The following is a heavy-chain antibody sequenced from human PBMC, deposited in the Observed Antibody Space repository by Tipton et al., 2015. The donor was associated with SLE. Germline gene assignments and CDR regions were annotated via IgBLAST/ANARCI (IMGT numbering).Heavy chain of an antibody. CDR3: ARQTSSGSTHR. Sequence: TLSLTCAVYGGSFSGYYWSWIRQPPGKGLEWIGELNHGGSTNYNPSLKSRVSISVDTSKNQFSLKLSSVTAADTAVYYCARQTSSGSTHRWGQGTLVTVSS. CDR1: GGSFSGYY. D-gene: IGHD6-19*01. CDR2: LNHGGST. V-gene: IGHV4-34*01. J-gene: IGHJ5*02.